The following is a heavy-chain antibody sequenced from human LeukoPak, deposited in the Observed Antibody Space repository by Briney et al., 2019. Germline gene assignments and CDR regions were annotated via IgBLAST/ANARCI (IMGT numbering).Heavy chain of an antibody. CDR2: IYYSGST. CDR1: GGSVSSGSYY. CDR3: ARADGDYEGWFDP. D-gene: IGHD4-17*01. Sequence: SETLSLTCTVSGGSVSSGSYYWRWIRQPPGKGLEWIGYIYYSGSTNYNPSLKSRVTISVDTSKNQFSLKLSSVTAADTAVYYCARADGDYEGWFDPWGQGTLVTVSS. J-gene: IGHJ5*02. V-gene: IGHV4-61*01.